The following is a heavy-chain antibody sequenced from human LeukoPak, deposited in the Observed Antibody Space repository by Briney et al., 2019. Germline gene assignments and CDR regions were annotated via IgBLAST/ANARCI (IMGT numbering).Heavy chain of an antibody. D-gene: IGHD3-16*01. CDR1: GYKFTDGY. CDR3: APTAESYTSWWQV. CDR2: INPDSGFT. V-gene: IGHV1-2*02. J-gene: IGHJ4*02. Sequence: ASVKVSCKASGYKFTDGYMHWVRQAPGQGLEFMGWINPDSGFTNYAQKFKGRVTMTRDTSISIAYLEVRSLTSDDTAVYYCAPTAESYTSWWQVWGQGTLVTVSS.